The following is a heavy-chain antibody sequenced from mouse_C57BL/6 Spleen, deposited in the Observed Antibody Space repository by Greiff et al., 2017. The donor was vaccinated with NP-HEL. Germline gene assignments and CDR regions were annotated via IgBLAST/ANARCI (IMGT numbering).Heavy chain of an antibody. CDR3: ARCPNYYGSSYDFDY. CDR2: IHPNSGST. J-gene: IGHJ2*01. V-gene: IGHV1-64*01. D-gene: IGHD1-1*01. CDR1: GYTFTSYW. Sequence: QVQLQQPGAELVKPGASVKLSCKASGYTFTSYWMHWVKQRPGQGLEWIGMIHPNSGSTNYNEKFKSKATLTVDKSSSTAYMQLSSLTSEDSAVYYCARCPNYYGSSYDFDYWGQGTTLTVSS.